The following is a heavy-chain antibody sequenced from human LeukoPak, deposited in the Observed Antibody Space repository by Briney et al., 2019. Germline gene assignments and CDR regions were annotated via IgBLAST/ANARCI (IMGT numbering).Heavy chain of an antibody. D-gene: IGHD3-22*01. V-gene: IGHV4-39*01. Sequence: SETLSLTRTVSGGSIIGSTSYWGWIRQPPGKGLDWIGIINYSGSTYYNPSLRSRVTISVDTSKNQFSLKLNSVTASDTAVYYCARGYDYWGQGTLVTVSS. CDR2: INYSGST. CDR1: GGSIIGSTSY. J-gene: IGHJ4*02. CDR3: ARGYDY.